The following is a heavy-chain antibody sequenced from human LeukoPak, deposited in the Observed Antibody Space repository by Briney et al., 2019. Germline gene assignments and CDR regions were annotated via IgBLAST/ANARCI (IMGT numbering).Heavy chain of an antibody. Sequence: ASVKVSCKASGYTFTSYYVHWVRQAPGQGLEWMGIINPSGGSTSYAQKFQGRVTMTRDTSTSTVYMELSSLRSEDTAVYYCARGPTTIQTYYYDSSGYYYDFDYWGQGTLVTVSS. CDR1: GYTFTSYY. V-gene: IGHV1-46*01. CDR2: INPSGGST. D-gene: IGHD3-22*01. CDR3: ARGPTTIQTYYYDSSGYYYDFDY. J-gene: IGHJ4*02.